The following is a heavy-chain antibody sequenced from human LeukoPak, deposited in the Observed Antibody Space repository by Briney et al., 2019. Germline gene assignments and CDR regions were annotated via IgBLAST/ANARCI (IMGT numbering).Heavy chain of an antibody. Sequence: QSGGSLRLSRAASGFTFSTYRMNWVRQAPGKGLEWLSYINIDSSTIYYTDSLKGRFTISRDNAKNSLYLQMNSLRDEDTAVYYCARATSTSGPTFDYWGQGTLVTVSS. CDR1: GFTFSTYR. V-gene: IGHV3-48*02. J-gene: IGHJ4*02. CDR3: ARATSTSGPTFDY. CDR2: INIDSSTI. D-gene: IGHD6-19*01.